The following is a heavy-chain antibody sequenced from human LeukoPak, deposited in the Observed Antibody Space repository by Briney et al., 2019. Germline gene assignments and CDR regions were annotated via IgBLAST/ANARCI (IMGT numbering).Heavy chain of an antibody. Sequence: GGSLRLSCAASGFTFSSYEMNWVRQAPGRGLVWVSRINSDGSSTTYADSVKGRFTVSRDNAKNTLYLQMNSLRAEDTAVYYCVLGGKQLARYITPKYYSDYWGQGTLVTVSS. J-gene: IGHJ4*02. CDR3: VLGGKQLARYITPKYYSDY. CDR1: GFTFSSYE. D-gene: IGHD4-23*01. V-gene: IGHV3-74*01. CDR2: INSDGSST.